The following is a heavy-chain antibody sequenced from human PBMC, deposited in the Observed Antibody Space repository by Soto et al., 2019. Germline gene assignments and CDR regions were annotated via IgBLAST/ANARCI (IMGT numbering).Heavy chain of an antibody. J-gene: IGHJ6*03. Sequence: QITLKESGPTLVKPTQTLTLTCTFSGFSLSTSGVGVGWIRQPPGKALEWLALISWDDDKRYSPSLKSRLTIAKATSKNQVVLTMSNMDPVDTATYYCAHSHYGDYDFRNYYYYYYMDVWGKGTTVTVSS. CDR1: GFSLSTSGVG. CDR3: AHSHYGDYDFRNYYYYYYMDV. V-gene: IGHV2-5*02. D-gene: IGHD4-17*01. CDR2: ISWDDDK.